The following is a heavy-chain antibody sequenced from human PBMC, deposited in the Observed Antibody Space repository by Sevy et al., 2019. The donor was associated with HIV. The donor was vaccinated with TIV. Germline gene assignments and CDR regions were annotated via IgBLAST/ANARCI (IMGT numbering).Heavy chain of an antibody. CDR3: ARGLAALPGYYYGMDV. J-gene: IGHJ6*02. D-gene: IGHD6-6*01. CDR1: GFTFGSYG. V-gene: IGHV3-30*03. Sequence: GGSLRLSCAVSGFTFGSYGMHWVRQAPGKGLEWVAVILYDSSNKYYGDSVKGRFTISRDNSKNTLYLQMNSLRTDDTALYYCARGLAALPGYYYGMDVWGQETTVTVSS. CDR2: ILYDSSNK.